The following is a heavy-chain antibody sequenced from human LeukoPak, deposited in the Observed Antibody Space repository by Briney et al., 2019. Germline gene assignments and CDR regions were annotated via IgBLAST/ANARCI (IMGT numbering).Heavy chain of an antibody. J-gene: IGHJ6*02. D-gene: IGHD3-22*01. V-gene: IGHV3-23*01. CDR1: GFSFSTYG. CDR3: AKDHHYDSSDYGRYYYYGMDV. CDR2: VSGSGGSS. Sequence: GGSLRLSCAASGFSFSTYGMSWVRQAPGKGLERVSSVSGSGGSSYYGDSVKGRFTISRDNSKNTLYLQMNSLRVEDTAEYYCAKDHHYDSSDYGRYYYYGMDVWGQGTTVTVSS.